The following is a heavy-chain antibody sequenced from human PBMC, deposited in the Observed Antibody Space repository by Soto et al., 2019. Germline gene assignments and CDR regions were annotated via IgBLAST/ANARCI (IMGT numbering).Heavy chain of an antibody. CDR1: GGSISSGGYY. CDR3: ARAAHWGSPDFDY. J-gene: IGHJ4*02. D-gene: IGHD3-16*01. Sequence: PSETLSLTCTVSGGSISSGGYYWSWIRQHPGKGLEWIGYIYYSGSTYYNPSLKSRVTISVDTSKNQFSLKLSSVTAADTAVYYCARAAHWGSPDFDYWGQGTLVTVSS. V-gene: IGHV4-31*03. CDR2: IYYSGST.